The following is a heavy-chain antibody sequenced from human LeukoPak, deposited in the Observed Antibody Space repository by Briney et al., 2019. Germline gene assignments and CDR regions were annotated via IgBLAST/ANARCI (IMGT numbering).Heavy chain of an antibody. J-gene: IGHJ5*02. CDR1: GGSISSGGYS. D-gene: IGHD3-10*01. Sequence: SSETLSLTCAVSGGSISSGGYSWRWLRQPPGKGLEWIGCIYHSGSTYYNPSLKSRVTISVDRSKNQFSLKLGSVTAADTAVYYCARVGFGGAWFDPWGQGTLVTVSS. CDR2: IYHSGST. CDR3: ARVGFGGAWFDP. V-gene: IGHV4-30-2*01.